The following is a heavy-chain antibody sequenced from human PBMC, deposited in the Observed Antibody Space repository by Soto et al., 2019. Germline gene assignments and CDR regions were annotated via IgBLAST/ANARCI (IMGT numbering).Heavy chain of an antibody. Sequence: PSETLSLTCTVSGGSVSSGSYNWSWIRQPPGKGLEWIGEAYHNGLTDYNPSLKSRVTMSVDTSKNEFSLKLTSWTAADTAIYYCARDAAELGESDRFDYWGQGTLVTVSS. CDR2: AYHNGLT. CDR3: ARDAAELGESDRFDY. V-gene: IGHV4-61*01. CDR1: GGSVSSGSYN. J-gene: IGHJ4*02. D-gene: IGHD1-26*01.